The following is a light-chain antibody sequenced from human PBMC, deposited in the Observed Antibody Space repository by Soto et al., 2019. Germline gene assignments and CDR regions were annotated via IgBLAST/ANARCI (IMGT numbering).Light chain of an antibody. V-gene: IGKV3-15*01. J-gene: IGKJ1*01. CDR3: HQHDSWLLWT. CDR2: DGS. CDR1: QRVSRN. Sequence: IVLIHSLATPGVSTGDRASGTDRAKQRVSRNLAWVQWKPGQAPGHLIDDGSTRATAIPTRFSGSGSGTESTLNLARVQSEDIAVYHCHQHDSWLLWTLSQGPQV.